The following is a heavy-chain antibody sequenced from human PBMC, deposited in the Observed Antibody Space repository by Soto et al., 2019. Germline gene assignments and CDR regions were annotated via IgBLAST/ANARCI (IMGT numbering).Heavy chain of an antibody. D-gene: IGHD4-4*01. CDR2: TRNKANSYTT. V-gene: IGHV3-72*01. Sequence: GGSLRLSCAASGFTFSDHYMDWVRQAPGKGLEWVGRTRNKANSYTTEYAASVKGRFTISRDDSKNSLYLQMNSLKTEDTAVYYCATTTVTSSAEYFQHWGQGTLVTVSS. J-gene: IGHJ1*01. CDR3: ATTTVTSSAEYFQH. CDR1: GFTFSDHY.